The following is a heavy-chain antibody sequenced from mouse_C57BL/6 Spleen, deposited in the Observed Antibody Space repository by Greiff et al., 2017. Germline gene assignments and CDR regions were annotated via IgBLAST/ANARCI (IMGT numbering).Heavy chain of an antibody. D-gene: IGHD1-1*01. CDR1: GYYITSGYY. Sequence: EVQLQESGPGLVKPSQSLSLTCSVTGYYITSGYYWNWIRQFPGNKLEWMGYISYDGSNNYNPSLKNRISIPRDKSKNQLFLKLNSVTTEDTATFYCSRGDYYGRSFDYWRTGTTLTVSS. CDR3: SRGDYYGRSFDY. CDR2: ISYDGSN. V-gene: IGHV3-6*01. J-gene: IGHJ2*01.